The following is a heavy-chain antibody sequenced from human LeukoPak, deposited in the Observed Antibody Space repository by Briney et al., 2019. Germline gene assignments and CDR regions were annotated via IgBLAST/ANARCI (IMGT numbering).Heavy chain of an antibody. CDR1: GFTFSSYS. Sequence: GGSLRLSCAASGFTFSSYSMNWVRQAPGKGLEWVSSISSSSSYIYYADSVKGRFTTSRDNAKNSLYLQMNSLRAEDTAVYYCARGVMPQLPDWFDPWGQGTLVTVSS. D-gene: IGHD2-2*01. CDR2: ISSSSSYI. J-gene: IGHJ5*02. V-gene: IGHV3-21*01. CDR3: ARGVMPQLPDWFDP.